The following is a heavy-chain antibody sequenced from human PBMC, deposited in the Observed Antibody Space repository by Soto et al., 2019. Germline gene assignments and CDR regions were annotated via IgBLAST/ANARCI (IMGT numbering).Heavy chain of an antibody. CDR1: GFTFSNAW. Sequence: GGSLRLSCAASGFTFSNAWMNWVRQAPGKGLEWVGRIKSKTDGGTTDYAAPVKGRFTISRDDSKNTLYLQMNSLKTEDTAVYYCTTDRQEVLRYFDWLLQWPHLVKKGAQSGYWGQGTLVTVSS. D-gene: IGHD3-9*01. V-gene: IGHV3-15*07. CDR2: IKSKTDGGTT. CDR3: TTDRQEVLRYFDWLLQWPHLVKKGAQSGY. J-gene: IGHJ4*02.